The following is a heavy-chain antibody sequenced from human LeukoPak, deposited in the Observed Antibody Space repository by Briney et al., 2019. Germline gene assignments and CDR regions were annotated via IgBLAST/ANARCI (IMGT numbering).Heavy chain of an antibody. CDR2: INHSGST. CDR1: GGSFSGYY. J-gene: IGHJ4*02. D-gene: IGHD5-24*01. Sequence: PSETLSLTCAVYGGSFSGYYWSWIRQPPGKGLEWIGEINHSGSTNYNPSLKSRVTISVDTSKNQFSLKLSSVTAADTAVYYCARESNSPLDYRGQGTLVTVSS. V-gene: IGHV4-34*01. CDR3: ARESNSPLDY.